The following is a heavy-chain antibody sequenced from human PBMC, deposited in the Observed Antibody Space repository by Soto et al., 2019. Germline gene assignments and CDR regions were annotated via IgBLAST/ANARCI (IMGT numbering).Heavy chain of an antibody. J-gene: IGHJ6*02. CDR3: ARGLLQLWPSYNEYGMNA. Sequence: PGGSLRLSCAASGFTFRSYGMQWVRQAPGKGLEWVAVIWNDGSKIFYAESVRGRFTISRDNSKNTLYLQMNSLRAEDTAVYYCARGLLQLWPSYNEYGMNAWGQGTTVTVSS. CDR2: IWNDGSKI. D-gene: IGHD3-22*01. V-gene: IGHV3-33*01. CDR1: GFTFRSYG.